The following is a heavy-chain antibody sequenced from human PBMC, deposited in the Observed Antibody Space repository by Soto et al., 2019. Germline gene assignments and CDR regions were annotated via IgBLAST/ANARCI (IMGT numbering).Heavy chain of an antibody. D-gene: IGHD6-19*01. V-gene: IGHV4-31*03. CDR2: IYYSGST. CDR1: GGSISSVGHY. Sequence: SETLSLTCSVSGGSISSVGHYWTWIRQQPGKGLEWIGYIYYSGSTDYNPSLKSRVTISVDRSKNQFSLNLSSVTASDTAMYYCARRSPYSSGNLFAMDVWGQGTTVTVSS. J-gene: IGHJ6*02. CDR3: ARRSPYSSGNLFAMDV.